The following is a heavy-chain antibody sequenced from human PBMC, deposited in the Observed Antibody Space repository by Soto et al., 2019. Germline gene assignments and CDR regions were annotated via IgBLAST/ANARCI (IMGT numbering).Heavy chain of an antibody. CDR3: VRDGSKTLRDWFDP. D-gene: IGHD4-17*01. CDR2: VYATGTT. V-gene: IGHV4-4*07. Sequence: QVQLQESGPGLLKASETLSLSCSVSGGSISKFYWSWIRKTAGKGLEWMWRVYATGTTDYNPSLRSRVTMSVDISKKTFSLRLTSVTAADTGVYYCVRDGSKTLRDWFDPWGQGKLVTVSS. J-gene: IGHJ5*02. CDR1: GGSISKFY.